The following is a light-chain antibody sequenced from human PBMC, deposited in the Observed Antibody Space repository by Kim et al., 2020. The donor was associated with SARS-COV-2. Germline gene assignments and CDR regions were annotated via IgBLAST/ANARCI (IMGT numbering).Light chain of an antibody. Sequence: QSALTQPASVSGSPGQSITISCTGTSSDVGGYNYVSWYQQHPGKAPKLMIYDVSKRPSGVSNRFSGSKSGNTASLTISGLQAEDEADYYCSSYTSSSTWVFGGGTQLTGL. V-gene: IGLV2-14*01. J-gene: IGLJ3*02. CDR3: SSYTSSSTWV. CDR2: DVS. CDR1: SSDVGGYNY.